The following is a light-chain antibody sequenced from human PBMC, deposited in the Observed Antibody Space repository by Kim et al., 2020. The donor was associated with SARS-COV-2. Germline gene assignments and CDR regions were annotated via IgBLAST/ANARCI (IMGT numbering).Light chain of an antibody. CDR1: QRVGGR. Sequence: SGSPGERVTLSCRASQRVGGRMAWYLQKHGQAPRVLIYDAFTRASGIPARFSGSGSATDFTLTISSLQSEDRGGYYCQQYSELWTFGQGTKVDIK. CDR2: DAF. CDR3: QQYSELWT. V-gene: IGKV3-15*01. J-gene: IGKJ1*01.